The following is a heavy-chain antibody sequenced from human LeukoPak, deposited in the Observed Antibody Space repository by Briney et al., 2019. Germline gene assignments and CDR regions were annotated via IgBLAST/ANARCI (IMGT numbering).Heavy chain of an antibody. CDR1: GASISNSAYY. D-gene: IGHD3-3*01. CDR2: VHYSGST. CDR3: ARLFFVIDT. V-gene: IGHV4-39*01. J-gene: IGHJ5*02. Sequence: SGTLSLSCTVSGASISNSAYYWLWIRQPPGEGLECIGTVHYSGSTFYNPSLKSRVNISVDTSKNQFSLQLSSVTAADTAVYYCARLFFVIDTWGQGTLVTVSS.